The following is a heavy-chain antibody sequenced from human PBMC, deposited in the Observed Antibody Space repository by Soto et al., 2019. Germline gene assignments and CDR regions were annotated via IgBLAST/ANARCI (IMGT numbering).Heavy chain of an antibody. D-gene: IGHD6-19*01. J-gene: IGHJ6*02. CDR2: INPNSGGT. CDR3: AREVQWLVRNYYYGMDV. V-gene: IGHV1-2*02. Sequence: QVQLVQSGAEVKKPGASVKVSCKASGYTFTGYYMHWVRQAPGQGLEWMGWINPNSGGTNYAQKFQGRVTMTRDTSISTAYMELSRLRSDDTAVYYCAREVQWLVRNYYYGMDVWGQGTTVTVSS. CDR1: GYTFTGYY.